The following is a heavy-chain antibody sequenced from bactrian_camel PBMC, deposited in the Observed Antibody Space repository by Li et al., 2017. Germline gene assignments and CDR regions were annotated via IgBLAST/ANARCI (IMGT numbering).Heavy chain of an antibody. D-gene: IGHD5*01. CDR3: AANVESGWEWLAAICN. CDR2: ISRDGRT. V-gene: IGHV3S63*01. Sequence: VQLVESGGGSVQAGGSLRLSCTVSGITVDDTDMGWYRQAPGNECEWISSISRDGRTSYLDSVKGRFTISQDNAKNTVYLQMNSLKPEDTAVYYCAANVESGWEWLAAICNGGQGTQVTVS. CDR1: GITVDDTD. J-gene: IGHJ4*01.